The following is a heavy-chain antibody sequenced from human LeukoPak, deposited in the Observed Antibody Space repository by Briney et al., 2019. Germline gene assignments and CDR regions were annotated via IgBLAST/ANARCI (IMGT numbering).Heavy chain of an antibody. D-gene: IGHD4-17*01. Sequence: EPGGSLRLSCVASGFSFSTHSMNWVRQAPGKGLEWVSYISSSSSTIYYADSVKGRFTISRDNAKNSLYLQMNSLRAEDTAVYYCARIDYGDYADWGQGTLVTVSS. V-gene: IGHV3-48*01. CDR2: ISSSSSTI. CDR3: ARIDYGDYAD. CDR1: GFSFSTHS. J-gene: IGHJ4*02.